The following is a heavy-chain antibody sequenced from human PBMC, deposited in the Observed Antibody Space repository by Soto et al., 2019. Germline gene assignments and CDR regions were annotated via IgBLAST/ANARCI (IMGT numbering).Heavy chain of an antibody. V-gene: IGHV1-69*01. J-gene: IGHJ4*02. CDR2: IMPIFGTE. Sequence: QVQLVQSGAEVKKPGSSVKVSCKASGGTFSSLAISWVRQAPGEGLERMGGIMPIFGTENYAQKFLGKVTITADDSTSTAYMELSSLRSEDTAVYYCASPDTYSSSGSRPWRLWGQGTLVAFSS. D-gene: IGHD6-13*01. CDR3: ASPDTYSSSGSRPWRL. CDR1: GGTFSSLA.